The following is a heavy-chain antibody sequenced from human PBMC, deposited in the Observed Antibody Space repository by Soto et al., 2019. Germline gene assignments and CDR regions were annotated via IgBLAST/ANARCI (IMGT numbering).Heavy chain of an antibody. V-gene: IGHV1-69*01. CDR1: AGTFSSYA. J-gene: IGHJ6*02. CDR3: AIPSPHYDHPRYGMDV. CDR2: IIPIFGTA. D-gene: IGHD3-3*01. Sequence: QVQLVQSGAEVKKPGSSVKVSCKASAGTFSSYAISWVRQAPGQGLEWMGGIIPIFGTANYAQKFQGRVTITADESTSTAYMELSSLRSEDTAVYYCAIPSPHYDHPRYGMDVWGQGTTVTVSS.